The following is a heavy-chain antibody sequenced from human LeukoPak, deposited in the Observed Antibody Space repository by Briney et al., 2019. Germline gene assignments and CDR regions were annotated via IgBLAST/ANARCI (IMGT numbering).Heavy chain of an antibody. CDR2: IYPGDSDT. Sequence: VESLKISCKGSGYSFTTYWIGWVRQMPGKGLEWMGIIYPGDSDTRYSPSFQGQVTISVDKSINTAYLQWSSLRAEDTAVYYCARIYSSSWGHYYYYMDVWGKGTTVTVSS. D-gene: IGHD6-13*01. V-gene: IGHV5-51*01. CDR3: ARIYSSSWGHYYYYMDV. J-gene: IGHJ6*03. CDR1: GYSFTTYW.